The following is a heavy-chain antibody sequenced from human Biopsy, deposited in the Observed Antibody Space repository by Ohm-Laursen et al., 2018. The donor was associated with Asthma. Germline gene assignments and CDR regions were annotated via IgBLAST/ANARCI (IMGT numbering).Heavy chain of an antibody. V-gene: IGHV7-4-1*02. J-gene: IGHJ6*02. CDR2: MNTKSGNT. CDR1: GHVFSLYG. Sequence: ASEKPFCKASGHVFSLYGLNWVRQAPGHGLEWLGWMNTKSGNTTYAPSFTGRFVLSSDTSVNTAYLEISSLQPEDTAVYYCARVRIPIITVPGGTYSYDVGVWGPGTTVTVSS. D-gene: IGHD3-10*01. CDR3: ARVRIPIITVPGGTYSYDVGV.